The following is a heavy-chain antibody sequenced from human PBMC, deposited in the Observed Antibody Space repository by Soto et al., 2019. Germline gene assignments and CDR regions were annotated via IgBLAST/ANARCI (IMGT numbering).Heavy chain of an antibody. CDR2: IYYSGST. Sequence: TLSLTCTVSGGSISSYYWSWIRQPPGKGLEWIGYIYYSGSTNYNPSLKSRVTISVDTSKNQFSLKLSSVTAADTAVYYCARVDCGGDCYSGDYYYGMDVWGQGTTVTVSS. J-gene: IGHJ6*02. D-gene: IGHD2-21*02. CDR1: GGSISSYY. CDR3: ARVDCGGDCYSGDYYYGMDV. V-gene: IGHV4-59*01.